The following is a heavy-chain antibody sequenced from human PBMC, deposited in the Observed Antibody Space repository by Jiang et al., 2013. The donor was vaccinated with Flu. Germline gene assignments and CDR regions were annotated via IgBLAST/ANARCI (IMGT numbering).Heavy chain of an antibody. CDR2: FRSKANNYAT. CDR3: TRPSMDSSGAVFDY. Sequence: VQLVESGGGLVQPGGSLKLSCAASGFSFSGSAMHWVRQASGKGLEWLGRFRSKANNYATTYAASVKGRFTISRDESKSTAYLQMNSLKSEDTAVYYCTRPSMDSSGAVFDYWGQGTLVTVSS. CDR1: GFSFSGSA. D-gene: IGHD3-22*01. J-gene: IGHJ4*02. V-gene: IGHV3-73*02.